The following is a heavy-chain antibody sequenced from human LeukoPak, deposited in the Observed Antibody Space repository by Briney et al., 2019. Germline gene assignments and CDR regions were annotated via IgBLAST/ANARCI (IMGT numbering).Heavy chain of an antibody. Sequence: GGSLRLSCAASGFTFRGYSMNWVRQAPGKGLEWVSAISGSGGSTYYAGSVKGRFTISRDNSKNTLYLQMNSLRAEDTAVYYCAKDRSLAWFGELLRTTDAFDIWGQGTMVTVSS. CDR3: AKDRSLAWFGELLRTTDAFDI. D-gene: IGHD3-10*01. J-gene: IGHJ3*02. CDR2: ISGSGGST. V-gene: IGHV3-23*01. CDR1: GFTFRGYS.